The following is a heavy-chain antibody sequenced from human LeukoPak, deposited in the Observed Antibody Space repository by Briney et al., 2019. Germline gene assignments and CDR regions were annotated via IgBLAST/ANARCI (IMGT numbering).Heavy chain of an antibody. CDR3: ARLHPAGLDY. V-gene: IGHV4-39*01. D-gene: IGHD6-13*01. Sequence: GSLRLSCAASGFTFSSYGMHWVRQPPGKGLEWIGSIYYSGSTYYNPSLKSRVTISVDTSKNQFSLKLSSVTAADTAVYYCARLHPAGLDYWGQGTLVTVSS. CDR2: IYYSGST. J-gene: IGHJ4*02. CDR1: GFTFSSYG.